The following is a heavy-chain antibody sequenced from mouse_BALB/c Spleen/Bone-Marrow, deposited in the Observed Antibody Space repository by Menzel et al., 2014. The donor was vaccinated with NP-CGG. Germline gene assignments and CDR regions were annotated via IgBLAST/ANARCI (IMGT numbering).Heavy chain of an antibody. Sequence: VQLQQSGAELVKPGASAKMSCKASGYTFTSYWVHWVKQRPGQGLEWIGVIDPSDSYTSYNQKFKGKATLTVDTSSSTAYMQLSSLTSEDSAVYYCTRGDYDWYFDVWGAGTTVTVSS. CDR2: IDPSDSYT. CDR1: GYTFTSYW. J-gene: IGHJ1*01. V-gene: IGHV1S127*01. D-gene: IGHD2-4*01. CDR3: TRGDYDWYFDV.